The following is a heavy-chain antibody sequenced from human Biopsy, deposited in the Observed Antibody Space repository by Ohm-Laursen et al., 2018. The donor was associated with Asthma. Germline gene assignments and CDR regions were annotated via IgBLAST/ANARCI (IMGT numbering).Heavy chain of an antibody. V-gene: IGHV3-30*18. D-gene: IGHD1-26*01. CDR3: AKEVFPGWELRRGPDS. CDR1: GFTFSNYG. Sequence: SLRLSCAASGFTFSNYGMHWVRQAPGKGLDWVAVISFDGSNKNYTDSVKGRFTISRDNSRNTLHLQMNSLRAEDTAVYFCAKEVFPGWELRRGPDSWGQGTLATVSS. J-gene: IGHJ4*02. CDR2: ISFDGSNK.